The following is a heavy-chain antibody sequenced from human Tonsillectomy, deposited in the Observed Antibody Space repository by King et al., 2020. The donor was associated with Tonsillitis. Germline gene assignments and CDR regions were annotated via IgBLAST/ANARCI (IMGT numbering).Heavy chain of an antibody. J-gene: IGHJ4*02. CDR1: EFTFSSYN. CDR3: ARDYYEGSGDWKGGY. Sequence: EVQLVESGGGLVQPGGSLRLSCAASEFTFSSYNMNWVRQAPGKGLEWVSYISSSSSTIYYADSVKGRFTISRDNAKNSLYLQMNSLRDEDTAVYYCARDYYEGSGDWKGGYWGQGTLVTVSS. V-gene: IGHV3-48*02. CDR2: ISSSSSTI. D-gene: IGHD3-22*01.